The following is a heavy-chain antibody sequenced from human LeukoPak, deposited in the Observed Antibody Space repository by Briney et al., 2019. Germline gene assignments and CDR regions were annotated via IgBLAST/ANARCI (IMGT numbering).Heavy chain of an antibody. CDR2: IIPIVGTT. D-gene: IGHD3-22*01. CDR3: ARGGYYYDSSGYSHLPDY. Sequence: SVTVSCTASGGTFSSYAFSWVRQAPGQGLEWMGGIIPIVGTTNYAQMFQGRVTVTADESTSTAYMELSSLRSEDTAVYYCARGGYYYDSSGYSHLPDYWGQGTLVTVSA. CDR1: GGTFSSYA. V-gene: IGHV1-69*13. J-gene: IGHJ4*02.